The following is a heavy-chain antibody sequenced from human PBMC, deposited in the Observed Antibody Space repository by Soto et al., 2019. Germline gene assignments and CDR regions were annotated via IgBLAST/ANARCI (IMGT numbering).Heavy chain of an antibody. CDR1: GGSISIYY. Sequence: SETLSLTCTVSGGSISIYYWSWIRQPPGKGLEWIGYIYYSGSTNYNPSLKSRVTISVDTSKNQFSLKLSSVTAADTAVYYCAISGSYKNFDYWGQGTLVTVSS. V-gene: IGHV4-59*01. CDR3: AISGSYKNFDY. J-gene: IGHJ4*02. CDR2: IYYSGST. D-gene: IGHD1-26*01.